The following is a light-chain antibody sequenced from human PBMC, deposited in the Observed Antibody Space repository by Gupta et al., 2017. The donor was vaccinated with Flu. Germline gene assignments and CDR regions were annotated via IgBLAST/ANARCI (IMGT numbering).Light chain of an antibody. Sequence: DIQITQSPSSVSASGGDRVTITCRASQGISNWLAWYQQKPGEAPRLLIYAASSLQSGVPSRFSGSGSGTDFTLIISSLQPEDFATYYCQHGNSFPPVFGHGTKVDIK. CDR2: AAS. V-gene: IGKV1-12*01. J-gene: IGKJ3*01. CDR1: QGISNW. CDR3: QHGNSFPPV.